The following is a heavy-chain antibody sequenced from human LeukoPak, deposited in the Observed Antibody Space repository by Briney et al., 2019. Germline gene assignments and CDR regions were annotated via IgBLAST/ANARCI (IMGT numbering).Heavy chain of an antibody. Sequence: ASVKVSCKASGYTFTTYSLAWVRQAPGQGLEWMGWISAYNGNTNYAQKLQGRVTMTTDTSTSTAYVELRSLRSDDTAVYYCARFYDSSGYYLNNYYYYMDVWGKGTTVTVSS. CDR2: ISAYNGNT. CDR1: GYTFTTYS. V-gene: IGHV1-18*01. J-gene: IGHJ6*03. CDR3: ARFYDSSGYYLNNYYYYMDV. D-gene: IGHD3-22*01.